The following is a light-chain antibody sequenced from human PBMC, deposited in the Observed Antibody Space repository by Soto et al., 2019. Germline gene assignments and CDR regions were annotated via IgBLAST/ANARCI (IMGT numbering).Light chain of an antibody. CDR3: QQYNNWPPYT. V-gene: IGKV3-15*01. J-gene: IGKJ2*01. CDR2: VAS. CDR1: QSVSSN. Sequence: EIVMTQSPATLSVSPGERATLSCRASQSVSSNLAWYQQNPGQAPRLLIYVASTRATGIPARFSGSGSGTEFTLTISSLQSEDFAVYYCQQYNNWPPYTFGQGTQLQIK.